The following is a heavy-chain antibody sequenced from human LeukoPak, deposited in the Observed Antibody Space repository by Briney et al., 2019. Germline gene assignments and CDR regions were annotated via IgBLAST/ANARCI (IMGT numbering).Heavy chain of an antibody. J-gene: IGHJ4*02. CDR3: ARQTFGVLYFDS. V-gene: IGHV4-61*02. CDR1: GGSISRGSYY. CDR2: IYNSGST. Sequence: SETLSLTCIVSGGSISRGSYYWNWIRQPAGKGLEWMGRIYNSGSTNYNPSLKSRVSISTDMSKNQVSLTLNSVTAADTAVYYCARQTFGVLYFDSWGQGTLVIVSS. D-gene: IGHD3-10*01.